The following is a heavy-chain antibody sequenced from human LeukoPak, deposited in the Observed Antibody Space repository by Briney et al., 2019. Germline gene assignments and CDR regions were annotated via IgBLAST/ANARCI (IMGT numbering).Heavy chain of an antibody. D-gene: IGHD5-12*01. V-gene: IGHV4-59*01. Sequence: SETLSLTCTVSGGPIRSYFWSWLRQPPGKGLEWIGYIWDTEITDYNPSLKSRVTISLDTSKNHFSLKLRSVTAADTALYFCARGLVLATGDAFDIWGQGTLVTVSS. CDR2: IWDTEIT. CDR1: GGPIRSYF. J-gene: IGHJ3*02. CDR3: ARGLVLATGDAFDI.